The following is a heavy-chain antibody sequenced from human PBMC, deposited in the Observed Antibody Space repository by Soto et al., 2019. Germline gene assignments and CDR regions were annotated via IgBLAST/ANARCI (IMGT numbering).Heavy chain of an antibody. D-gene: IGHD3-3*01. Sequence: PGGSLRLSCAASGFTFSNYWMHWVRQAPGKGLVWVARIRGDGSNTNYADSVKGRFTISRDNSKNTLYLQMNSLRAEDTAVYYCASGSYYDFWSGLNFDYWGQGTLVTVS. J-gene: IGHJ4*02. V-gene: IGHV3-74*01. CDR1: GFTFSNYW. CDR2: IRGDGSNT. CDR3: ASGSYYDFWSGLNFDY.